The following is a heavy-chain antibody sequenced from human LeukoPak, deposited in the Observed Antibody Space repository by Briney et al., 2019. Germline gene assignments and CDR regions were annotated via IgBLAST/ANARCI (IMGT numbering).Heavy chain of an antibody. V-gene: IGHV3-7*01. Sequence: GGSLRLSCVASGFTFSTYWMAWVRQAPGKGLEWVANMNEDGSEERYVDSVRGRFTISRDNSRNTLYLQMNSLRAEDTAVYYCARDRGTNGINDRGYFDYWAQGTLVTVSS. CDR2: MNEDGSEE. D-gene: IGHD1-1*01. CDR1: GFTFSTYW. CDR3: ARDRGTNGINDRGYFDY. J-gene: IGHJ4*02.